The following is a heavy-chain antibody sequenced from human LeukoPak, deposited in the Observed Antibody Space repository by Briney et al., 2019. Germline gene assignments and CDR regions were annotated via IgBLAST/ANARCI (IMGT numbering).Heavy chain of an antibody. V-gene: IGHV3-30*02. J-gene: IGHJ3*02. D-gene: IGHD3-3*01. CDR1: GFTFSSYG. CDR2: IRYDGSNK. Sequence: GGSLRLSCAASGFTFSSYGMHWVRQAPGKGLEWVAFIRYDGSNKYYADSVKGRFTISRDNSKNTLYLQMNSLRAEDTAVYYCAKDVGDFWSGGNDAFDIWGQGTMVTVSS. CDR3: AKDVGDFWSGGNDAFDI.